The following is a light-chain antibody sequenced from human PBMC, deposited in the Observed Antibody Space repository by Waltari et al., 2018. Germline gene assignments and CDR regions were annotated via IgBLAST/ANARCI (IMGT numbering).Light chain of an antibody. J-gene: IGLJ3*02. CDR1: SSDIGMYNF. Sequence: QSALTQPASVSGSPGQSITISCTGTSSDIGMYNFVSWYQQHPDKAPKPVIYGVSNRPSGVSNRFSGSKSGNTASLTISGLQAEDEADYYCSSYTSTSSPWVFGGGTKLTVL. CDR3: SSYTSTSSPWV. V-gene: IGLV2-14*03. CDR2: GVS.